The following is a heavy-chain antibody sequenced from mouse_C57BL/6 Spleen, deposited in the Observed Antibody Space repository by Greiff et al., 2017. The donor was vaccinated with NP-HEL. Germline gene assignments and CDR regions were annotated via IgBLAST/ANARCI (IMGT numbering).Heavy chain of an antibody. D-gene: IGHD2-5*01. CDR3: AYCSNYGTGTGGSYAMGY. V-gene: IGHV1-64*01. Sequence: VQLQQPGAELVKPGASVKLSCKASGYTFTSYWMHWVKQRPGQGLEWIGMIHPNSGSTNYNEKFKSKATLTVDKSSSTAYMQLSSLTSEDSAVYYCAYCSNYGTGTGGSYAMGYRGQGTSVTVSS. J-gene: IGHJ4*01. CDR1: GYTFTSYW. CDR2: IHPNSGST.